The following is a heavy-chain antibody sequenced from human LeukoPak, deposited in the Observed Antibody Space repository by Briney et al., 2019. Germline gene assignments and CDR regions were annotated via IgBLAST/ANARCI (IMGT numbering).Heavy chain of an antibody. CDR2: IYYTGST. CDR3: ARHHPFWSGYVYYLDY. D-gene: IGHD3-3*01. CDR1: GGSISSSSYY. V-gene: IGHV4-39*01. J-gene: IGHJ4*02. Sequence: SETLSLTCTVSGGSISSSSYYWGWIRQPPGKGLEWIGSIYYTGSTYYNPSLKSRVAMSVDASKNQFSLKLSSVTAADTAVYHCARHHPFWSGYVYYLDYWGQGTLVTVSS.